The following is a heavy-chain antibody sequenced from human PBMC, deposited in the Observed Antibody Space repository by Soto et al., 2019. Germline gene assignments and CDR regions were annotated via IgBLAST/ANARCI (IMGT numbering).Heavy chain of an antibody. D-gene: IGHD1-26*01. J-gene: IGHJ4*02. V-gene: IGHV3-30-3*01. CDR2: ISYDGNNQ. CDR1: GFTFSTYA. CDR3: ARDWSMGATDY. Sequence: QVQLVESGGGVVQPGRSLRLSCAASGFTFSTYAMHWVRQAPGKGLEWVAVISYDGNNQYYADSVKGRFTISRDNSKNTLYLQMNSLRPEDTAVFYCARDWSMGATDYWGQGTLVTVSS.